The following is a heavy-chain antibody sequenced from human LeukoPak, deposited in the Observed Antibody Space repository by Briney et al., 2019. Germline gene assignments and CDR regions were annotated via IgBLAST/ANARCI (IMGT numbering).Heavy chain of an antibody. CDR3: ARDTCTNGVCYIP. CDR2: INPRGGST. Sequence: SVKVSCKASGYTFTNYYMHWVRQAPGQGLEWVGIINPRGGSTSYAQKFQGRVTMTRDTSTSTVYMELSSLRSEDTAVYYCARDTCTNGVCYIPWGQGTLVTVSS. J-gene: IGHJ5*02. D-gene: IGHD2-8*01. CDR1: GYTFTNYY. V-gene: IGHV1-46*01.